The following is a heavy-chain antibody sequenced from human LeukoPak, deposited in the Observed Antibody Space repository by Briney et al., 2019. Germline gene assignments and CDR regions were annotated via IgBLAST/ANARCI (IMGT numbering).Heavy chain of an antibody. Sequence: NPSETLSLTCVVYGGSFSGYYWSWIRQPPGKGLEWIGEINHSGSTNYNPSLKSRVTISVDTSKNQFSLKLSSVTAADTAVYYCARGRYYYGSGSYEGWGQGTLVTVSS. CDR3: ARGRYYYGSGSYEG. J-gene: IGHJ4*02. D-gene: IGHD3-10*01. CDR1: GGSFSGYY. CDR2: INHSGST. V-gene: IGHV4-34*01.